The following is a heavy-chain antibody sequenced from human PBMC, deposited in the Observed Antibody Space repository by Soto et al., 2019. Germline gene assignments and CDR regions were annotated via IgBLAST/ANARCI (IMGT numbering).Heavy chain of an antibody. J-gene: IGHJ4*02. D-gene: IGHD2-2*01. CDR3: ARDRCSSTSCYVVSRGFSSGWYVFTY. Sequence: QVQLVESGGGVVQPGRSLRLSCAASGFTFSSYGMHWVRQAPGKGLEWVAVIWYDGSNKYYADSVKGRFTISRDNSKNAVYLKMNWLRAEDTAVYYCARDRCSSTSCYVVSRGFSSGWYVFTYWGQGTPVTVSS. CDR1: GFTFSSYG. CDR2: IWYDGSNK. V-gene: IGHV3-33*01.